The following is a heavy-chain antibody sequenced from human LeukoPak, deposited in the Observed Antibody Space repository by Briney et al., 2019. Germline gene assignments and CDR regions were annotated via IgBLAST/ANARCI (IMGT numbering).Heavy chain of an antibody. CDR1: GGSISSYY. D-gene: IGHD3-22*01. V-gene: IGHV4-59*01. Sequence: SETLSLTCTVSGGSISSYYWSWIRQPPGKGLEWIGYIYYSGSTNYNPSLKSRVTISVDTSKNQFSLKLSSVTAADTAVYYCARTYYYDRTLDYWGQGTLVTVSS. CDR3: ARTYYYDRTLDY. J-gene: IGHJ4*02. CDR2: IYYSGST.